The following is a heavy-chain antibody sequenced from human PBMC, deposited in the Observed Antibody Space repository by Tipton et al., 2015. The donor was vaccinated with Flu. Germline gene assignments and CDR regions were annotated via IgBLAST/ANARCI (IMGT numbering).Heavy chain of an antibody. D-gene: IGHD5-18*01. CDR1: GFTFSSYS. V-gene: IGHV3-21*01. J-gene: IGHJ4*02. Sequence: SLRLSCAASGFTFSSYSMNWVRQAPGKGLEWVSSISSSSSYIYYADSVKGRFTISRDNAKNSLYLQMNSLRAEDAAVYYCASVDTAMGLDYWGQGTLVTVSS. CDR3: ASVDTAMGLDY. CDR2: ISSSSSYI.